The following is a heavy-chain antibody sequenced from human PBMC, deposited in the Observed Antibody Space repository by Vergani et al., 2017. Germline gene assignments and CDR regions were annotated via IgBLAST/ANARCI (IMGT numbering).Heavy chain of an antibody. D-gene: IGHD3-10*01. V-gene: IGHV1-69*04. J-gene: IGHJ5*02. CDR2: IIPILGIA. CDR1: GGTFSSYA. CDR3: ARGGLTVLLWFGGFDP. Sequence: QVQLVQSGAEVKKPGSSVKVSCKASGGTFSSYAISWVRQAPGQGLEWMGRIIPILGIANYAQKFQGRVTITADKSTSTAYMELSSLRSEDTAVYYCARGGLTVLLWFGGFDPWGQGTLVTVSS.